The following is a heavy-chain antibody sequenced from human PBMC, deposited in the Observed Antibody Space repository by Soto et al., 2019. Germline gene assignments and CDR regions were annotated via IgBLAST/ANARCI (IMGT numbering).Heavy chain of an antibody. D-gene: IGHD3-22*01. V-gene: IGHV4-31*03. CDR3: ARDHAPGCRSPHYYDSSGYFDY. CDR1: GGSISSGGYY. J-gene: IGHJ4*02. Sequence: SETLSLTCTVSGGSISSGGYYWSWIRQHPGKGLEWIGYIYYSGSTYYNPSLKSRVTISVDTSKNQFSLKLSSVTAADTAVYYCARDHAPGCRSPHYYDSSGYFDYWGQGTLVTVSS. CDR2: IYYSGST.